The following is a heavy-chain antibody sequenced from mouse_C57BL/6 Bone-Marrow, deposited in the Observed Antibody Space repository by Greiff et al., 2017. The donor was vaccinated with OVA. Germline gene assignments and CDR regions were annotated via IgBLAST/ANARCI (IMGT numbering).Heavy chain of an antibody. J-gene: IGHJ3*01. D-gene: IGHD2-1*01. Sequence: QVQLKQSGPGLVQPSQCLSITCTVSGFSLTSYGVHWVRQSPGKGLEWLGVIWRGGSTDYNAAFMSRLSITKDNSKSQVFLKMNRLQADDTARYDCAKKGLYYPFAYWGQGTLVTVSA. CDR1: GFSLTSYG. CDR2: IWRGGST. CDR3: AKKGLYYPFAY. V-gene: IGHV2-5*01.